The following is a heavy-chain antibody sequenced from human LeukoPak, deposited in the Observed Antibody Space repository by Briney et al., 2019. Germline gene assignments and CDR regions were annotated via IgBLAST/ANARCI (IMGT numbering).Heavy chain of an antibody. D-gene: IGHD6-13*01. CDR2: ISYDGSNK. J-gene: IGHJ4*02. CDR1: GFTFSTYD. CDR3: AKERRIAAAGRGFDY. V-gene: IGHV3-30*18. Sequence: GRSLRPSCAASGFTFSTYDMHWVRQAPGKGLEWVAGISYDGSNKYYADSVKGRFTISRDNSKNTLYLQMNSLRAEDTAVYYCAKERRIAAAGRGFDYWGQGTLVTVSS.